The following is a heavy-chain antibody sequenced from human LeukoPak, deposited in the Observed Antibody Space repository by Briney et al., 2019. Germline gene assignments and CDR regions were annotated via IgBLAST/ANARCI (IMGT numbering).Heavy chain of an antibody. J-gene: IGHJ4*02. D-gene: IGHD3-22*01. CDR1: GYTFTSNY. V-gene: IGHV1-69*05. CDR3: ARDPDYYDSSGYL. CDR2: IIPIFGTA. Sequence: GASVKVSCKASGYTFTSNYIHWVRQAPGQGLEWMGGIIPIFGTANYAQKFQGRVTITTDESTSTAYMELSSLRSEDTAVYYCARDPDYYDSSGYLWGQGTLVTVSS.